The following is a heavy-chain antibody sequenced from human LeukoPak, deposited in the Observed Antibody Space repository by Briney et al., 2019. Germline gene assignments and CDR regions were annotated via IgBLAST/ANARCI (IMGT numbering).Heavy chain of an antibody. D-gene: IGHD2-2*01. J-gene: IGHJ6*03. V-gene: IGHV3-23*01. CDR2: ISGSGGST. CDR3: AKVGCSSTSCYHYYMDV. Sequence: GGSLRLSCAASGFTFSSYAMSWVRQAPGKGLEWVSAISGSGGSTYYADSVKGRFTISRDNSKNTLYLQMDSLRAEDTAVYYCAKVGCSSTSCYHYYMDVWGKGTTVTVSS. CDR1: GFTFSSYA.